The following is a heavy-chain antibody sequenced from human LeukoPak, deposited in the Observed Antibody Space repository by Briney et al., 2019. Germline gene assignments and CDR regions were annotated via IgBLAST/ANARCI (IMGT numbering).Heavy chain of an antibody. Sequence: GGSLRLSCAASGFTFSSYSMTWVRQAPGKGLEWASRISGSGSSTDYADSVKGRFTISRDNSKNTLFLQMNSLRAEDTAIYYCAKALPYYYYGMDVWGQGTTVTVSS. CDR2: ISGSGSST. CDR1: GFTFSSYS. V-gene: IGHV3-23*01. CDR3: AKALPYYYYGMDV. J-gene: IGHJ6*02.